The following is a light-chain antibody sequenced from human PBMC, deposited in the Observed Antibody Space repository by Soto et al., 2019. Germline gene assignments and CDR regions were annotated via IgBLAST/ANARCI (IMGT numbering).Light chain of an antibody. CDR1: SSDVGGYNY. Sequence: QSALTQPRSVSGSPGQSVTISCTGTSSDVGGYNYVSWYQQHPGKAPKLMIYDVSKRPSGVPDSFSGSKSGNTASLTISGLQAEDEADYYCCSYAGSYTFEVVGTGTKLTVL. V-gene: IGLV2-11*01. J-gene: IGLJ1*01. CDR2: DVS. CDR3: CSYAGSYTFEV.